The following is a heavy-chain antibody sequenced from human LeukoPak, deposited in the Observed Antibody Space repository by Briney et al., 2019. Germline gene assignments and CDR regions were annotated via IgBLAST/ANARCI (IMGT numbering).Heavy chain of an antibody. CDR1: GYTFTSYY. CDR3: ARYSWASGDY. CDR2: INPNRGST. V-gene: IGHV1-46*01. D-gene: IGHD2-15*01. Sequence: ASVKVSCKASGYTFTSYYMYWVRQAPGQGLEWMGIINPNRGSTSYAQKFQGRVTMTRDMSTSTAYMELRSLRSDDTAVYYCARYSWASGDYWGQGTLVTVSS. J-gene: IGHJ4*02.